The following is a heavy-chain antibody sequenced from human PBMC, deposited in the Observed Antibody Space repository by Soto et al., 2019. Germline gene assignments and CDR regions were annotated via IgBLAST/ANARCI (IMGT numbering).Heavy chain of an antibody. CDR1: GGSISSGDYY. V-gene: IGHV4-30-4*01. J-gene: IGHJ6*02. CDR2: IYYSGST. Sequence: ASETLSLTCTVSGGSISSGDYYWSWIRQPPGKGLEWIGYIYYSGSTYYNPSLKSRVTISVDTSKNQFSLKLSSVTAADTAVYYCARDSGARYYDSSGYYPPGATDVWGQGPTVTVSS. CDR3: ARDSGARYYDSSGYYPPGATDV. D-gene: IGHD3-22*01.